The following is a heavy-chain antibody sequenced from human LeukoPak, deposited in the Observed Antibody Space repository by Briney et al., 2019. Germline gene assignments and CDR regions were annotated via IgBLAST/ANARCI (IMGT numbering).Heavy chain of an antibody. Sequence: GGSLRLSCAASGFTFSSYSMNWVRQAPGKGLEWVSYISSSSSTIYYADSVKGRFTISRDNSKNTLYLQMNSLRAEDTAVYYCARDRGSYGSDMFDYWGQGTLVTVSS. CDR2: ISSSSSTI. CDR3: ARDRGSYGSDMFDY. CDR1: GFTFSSYS. D-gene: IGHD3-16*02. J-gene: IGHJ4*02. V-gene: IGHV3-48*01.